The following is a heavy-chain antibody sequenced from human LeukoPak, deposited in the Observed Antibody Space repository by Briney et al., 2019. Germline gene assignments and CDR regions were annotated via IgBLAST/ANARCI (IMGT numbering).Heavy chain of an antibody. CDR2: IYSDDEK. D-gene: IGHD6-13*01. V-gene: IGHV2-5*02. CDR1: GFSLTNRTVG. Sequence: SGPTLVKPTQTLTLTCTFSGFSLTNRTVGVGWIRQPPVKALEWLAFIYSDDEKRYSPSLNSRLTITKDSSKNQVVLTMTNMDPVDTATYYCAHRSLSAAEFSWFDPWGQGTLVTVSS. J-gene: IGHJ5*02. CDR3: AHRSLSAAEFSWFDP.